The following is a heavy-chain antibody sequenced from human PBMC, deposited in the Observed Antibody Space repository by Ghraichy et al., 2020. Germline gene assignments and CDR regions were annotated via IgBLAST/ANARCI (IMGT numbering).Heavy chain of an antibody. CDR1: GFTFRSYW. D-gene: IGHD2-15*01. J-gene: IGHJ5*02. CDR3: VRDPYCSGGGCFRFDP. Sequence: GESLNISCAASGFTFRSYWMHWVRQAPGKGLVWVSRINGDGSRMNYADSVKGRFTISRDNAKKTLSLQMNSLRAEDTAVYYCVRDPYCSGGGCFRFDPWGQGTLVTVSS. CDR2: INGDGSRM. V-gene: IGHV3-74*01.